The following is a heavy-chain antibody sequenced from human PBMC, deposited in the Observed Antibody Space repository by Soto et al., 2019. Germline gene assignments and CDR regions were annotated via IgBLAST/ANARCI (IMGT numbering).Heavy chain of an antibody. J-gene: IGHJ4*02. CDR1: GFSLSTYG. Sequence: EVPLLESGGCLVQPGGSLRLSCTASGFSLSTYGVTWVRQAPGKGLEWVSGVSGGSGTTHYADSVKGRFTITTDNSENTAYLKMNSLRVEDTAVYYCAKCNGCGDWWGQGTRVTVS. CDR2: VSGGSGTT. CDR3: AKCNGCGDW. D-gene: IGHD2-15*01. V-gene: IGHV3-23*01.